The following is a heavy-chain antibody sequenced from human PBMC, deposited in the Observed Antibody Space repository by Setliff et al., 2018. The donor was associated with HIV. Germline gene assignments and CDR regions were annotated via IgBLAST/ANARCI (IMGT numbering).Heavy chain of an antibody. D-gene: IGHD4-17*01. CDR1: GYNFENYA. J-gene: IGHJ5*02. CDR3: ARGLYGDYGGDLNWLDP. V-gene: IGHV7-4-1*02. Sequence: WASVKVSCKTSGYNFENYAINWVRQAPGQGLEWMGWINANSGSPTYAQAFTGRFLFSVDTAVATAYLQINNLKTEDTAVYFCARGLYGDYGGDLNWLDPWGHGTRVTVSS. CDR2: INANSGSP.